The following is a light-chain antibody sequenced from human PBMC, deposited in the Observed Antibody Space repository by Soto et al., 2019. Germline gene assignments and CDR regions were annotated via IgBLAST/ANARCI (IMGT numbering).Light chain of an antibody. CDR3: QQRSNWPIT. V-gene: IGKV3-11*01. Sequence: EIVMKPSGANLSVTAGGRARLSFRASQSVISYLAWYQQKPGQAPRLLIYDASNRATGIPVRFSGSGSGTDMTLTISILEPEDLAVYYCQQRSNWPITFGQGTRLEIK. J-gene: IGKJ5*01. CDR2: DAS. CDR1: QSVISY.